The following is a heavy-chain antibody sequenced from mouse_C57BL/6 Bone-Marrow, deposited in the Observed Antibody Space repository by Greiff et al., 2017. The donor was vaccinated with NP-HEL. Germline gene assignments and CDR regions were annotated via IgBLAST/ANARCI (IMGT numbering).Heavy chain of an antibody. J-gene: IGHJ4*01. Sequence: EVQRVESEGGLVQPGSSMKLSCTASGFTFSDYYMAWVRQVPEKGLEWVANINYDGSSTYYLDSLKSRFIISRDNAKNILYLQMSSLKSEDTATYYCAREEYYYGSSYNYAMDYWGQGTSVTVSS. CDR1: GFTFSDYY. D-gene: IGHD1-1*01. CDR3: AREEYYYGSSYNYAMDY. CDR2: INYDGSST. V-gene: IGHV5-16*01.